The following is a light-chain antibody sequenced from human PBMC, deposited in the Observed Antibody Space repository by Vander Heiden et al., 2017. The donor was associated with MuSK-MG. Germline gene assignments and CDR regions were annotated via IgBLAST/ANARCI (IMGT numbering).Light chain of an antibody. J-gene: IGKJ4*01. CDR1: QSVASSY. V-gene: IGKV3-20*01. CDR3: QQDCSSPVT. Sequence: EIVLTQSPGTLSLSPGERPTLSCGASQSVASSYLAWYQQKPGQAPRLVIYGTSSRATGIPDRFSGSGSGTDFTLTITRLEPEDFAVYYCQQDCSSPVTFGGGTKVEIK. CDR2: GTS.